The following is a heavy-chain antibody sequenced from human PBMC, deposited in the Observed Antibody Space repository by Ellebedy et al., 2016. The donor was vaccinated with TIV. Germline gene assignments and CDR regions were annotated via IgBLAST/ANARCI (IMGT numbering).Heavy chain of an antibody. Sequence: AASVKVSCKASGYTFSNYFVHWVRQAPGQGLEWMGIINPSTGSTTYAQKLQGRLTMTRDTSISTAYMELSRLRSDDTAVYYCARGISSGWYAGLDYWGQGTLVTVSS. CDR1: GYTFSNYF. CDR2: INPSTGST. V-gene: IGHV1-46*04. J-gene: IGHJ4*02. D-gene: IGHD6-19*01. CDR3: ARGISSGWYAGLDY.